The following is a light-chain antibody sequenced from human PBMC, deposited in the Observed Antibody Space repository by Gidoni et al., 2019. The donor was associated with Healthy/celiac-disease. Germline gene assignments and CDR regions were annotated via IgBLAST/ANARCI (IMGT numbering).Light chain of an antibody. CDR1: QSLLHSNGYEY. Sequence: DVVMTQSPLSLPVTPGEPASISCRSSQSLLHSNGYEYLDWYLQKPGQSPQLLIYLGSNRASGVPDRFSGSGSGTDFTLKISRVEAEDVGIYYCMQALQTPITFGQGTRLDIK. V-gene: IGKV2-28*01. CDR3: MQALQTPIT. CDR2: LGS. J-gene: IGKJ5*01.